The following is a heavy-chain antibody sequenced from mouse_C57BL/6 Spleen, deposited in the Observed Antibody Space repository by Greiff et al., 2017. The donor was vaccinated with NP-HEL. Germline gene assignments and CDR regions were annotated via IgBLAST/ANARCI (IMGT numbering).Heavy chain of an antibody. V-gene: IGHV1-52*01. J-gene: IGHJ4*01. CDR2: IDPSDSET. CDR1: GYTFTSYW. Sequence: QVQLQQPGAELVRPGSSVKLSCKASGYTFTSYWMQWVKQRPIQGLEWIGNIDPSDSETHYNQKFKDKATLTVDKSSSTAYMQLSSLTSEDSAVYYCARERRYDYDGPHYYAMDYWGQGTSVTVSS. D-gene: IGHD2-4*01. CDR3: ARERRYDYDGPHYYAMDY.